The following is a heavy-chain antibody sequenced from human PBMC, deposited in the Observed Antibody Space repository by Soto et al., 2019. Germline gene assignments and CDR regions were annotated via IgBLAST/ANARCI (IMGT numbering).Heavy chain of an antibody. CDR3: AISGSSWFDP. Sequence: GGSLRLSCAASGFTFSSYSMNWVRQAPGKGLEWVSYISSSSSTIYYADSVKGRFTISRDNAKNSLYLQMNSLRAEDTAVYYCAISGSSWFDPWGQGTLVTVSS. CDR1: GFTFSSYS. D-gene: IGHD2-15*01. V-gene: IGHV3-48*01. J-gene: IGHJ5*02. CDR2: ISSSSSTI.